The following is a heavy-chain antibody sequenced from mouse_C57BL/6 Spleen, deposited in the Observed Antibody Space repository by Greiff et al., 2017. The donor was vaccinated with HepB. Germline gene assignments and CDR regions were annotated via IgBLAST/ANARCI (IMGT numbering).Heavy chain of an antibody. D-gene: IGHD1-1*01. CDR3: ARGTTVVPDWYFDV. CDR2: IDPSDSYT. J-gene: IGHJ1*03. CDR1: GYTFTSYW. Sequence: VQLQQSGAELVMPGASVKLSCKASGYTFTSYWMHWVKQRPGQGLEWIGEIDPSDSYTNYNQKFKGKSTLTVDKPSSTAYMQLSSLTSEDSAVYYCARGTTVVPDWYFDVWGTGTTVTVSS. V-gene: IGHV1-69*01.